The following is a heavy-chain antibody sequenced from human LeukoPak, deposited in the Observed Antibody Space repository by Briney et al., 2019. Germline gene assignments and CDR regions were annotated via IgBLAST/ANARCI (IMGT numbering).Heavy chain of an antibody. V-gene: IGHV4-59*01. CDR3: ARYSSGSYRQFDY. Sequence: PSETLSLTCTVSGGSISSYYWSWIRQPPGKGLEWIGYIYYTRSTNYNPSLKSRVTISVDTSKNQFSLKLSSVTAADAAVYYCARYSSGSYRQFDYWGQGTLVTVSS. CDR2: IYYTRST. CDR1: GGSISSYY. D-gene: IGHD3-10*01. J-gene: IGHJ4*02.